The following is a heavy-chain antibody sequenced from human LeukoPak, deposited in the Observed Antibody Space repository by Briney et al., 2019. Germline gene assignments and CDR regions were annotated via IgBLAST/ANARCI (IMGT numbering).Heavy chain of an antibody. CDR1: GFSFSNYA. J-gene: IGHJ1*01. D-gene: IGHD2-21*02. CDR2: IDGSSSHI. Sequence: GGSLRLSCAASGFSFSNYAMNWVRQAPGKGLEWVSSIDGSSSHIYYADSVKGRFTISRDNTKSSLYLQMNSLRAEDMAVYYCARGYCGGDCYGDWGQGTLVTVSS. CDR3: ARGYCGGDCYGD. V-gene: IGHV3-21*01.